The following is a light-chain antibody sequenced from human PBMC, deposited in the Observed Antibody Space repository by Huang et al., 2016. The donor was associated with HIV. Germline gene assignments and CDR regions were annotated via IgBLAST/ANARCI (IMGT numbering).Light chain of an antibody. V-gene: IGKV1-5*03. CDR2: MAS. J-gene: IGKJ2*01. CDR3: QQYNSYPS. Sequence: DIQMTQSPSTLSASVGDRVTITCRASQTISSWLAWYQQKPGKAPKLLIYMASSLESGVPSRFSGSGSGTEFTLTISSLQPDDFATYYCQQYNSYPSFGQGTKLEIK. CDR1: QTISSW.